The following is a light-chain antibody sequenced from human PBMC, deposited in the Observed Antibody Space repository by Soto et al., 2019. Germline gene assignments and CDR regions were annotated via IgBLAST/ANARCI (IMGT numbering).Light chain of an antibody. Sequence: ALTQPRSVSGSPGQSVTISCTGTSSDVGGYNYVSWYQHHPGKAPKLMIYDVSKRPSGVPDRFSGSKSGNTASLTISGLQAEDEADYYCCSYAGSYVFGTGTKVTVL. CDR2: DVS. CDR1: SSDVGGYNY. J-gene: IGLJ1*01. V-gene: IGLV2-11*01. CDR3: CSYAGSYV.